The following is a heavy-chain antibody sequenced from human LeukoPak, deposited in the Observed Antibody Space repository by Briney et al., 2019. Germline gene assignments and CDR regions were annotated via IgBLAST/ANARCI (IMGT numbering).Heavy chain of an antibody. CDR1: GFTFSSYA. CDR3: FAGSYGGNDY. J-gene: IGHJ4*02. V-gene: IGHV3-30-3*01. Sequence: GRSLRLSCAASGFTFSSYAMHWVRQAPGKGLEWVAVISYDGSNEYYADSVKGRFTISRDNSKNTLYLQMNSLRAEDTAVYYCFAGSYGGNDYWGQGTLVTVSS. CDR2: ISYDGSNE. D-gene: IGHD4-23*01.